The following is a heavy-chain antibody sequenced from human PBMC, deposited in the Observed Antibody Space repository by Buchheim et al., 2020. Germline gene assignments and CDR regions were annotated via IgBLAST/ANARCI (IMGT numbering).Heavy chain of an antibody. Sequence: EVQLVESGGGLVQPGGSLRLSCAASGFTFSSYWMHWVRQAPGKGLVWVSRINSDGSSTSYADSVKGRFTISRDNAKNTTYLQMNSLRAEDTAVYYCARDGVSVAAVAGTKTDYYYYGMDVWGQGTT. D-gene: IGHD6-19*01. CDR1: GFTFSSYW. CDR2: INSDGSST. J-gene: IGHJ6*02. V-gene: IGHV3-74*01. CDR3: ARDGVSVAAVAGTKTDYYYYGMDV.